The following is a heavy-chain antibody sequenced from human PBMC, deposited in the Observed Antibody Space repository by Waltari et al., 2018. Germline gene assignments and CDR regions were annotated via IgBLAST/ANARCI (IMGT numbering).Heavy chain of an antibody. V-gene: IGHV3-15*01. CDR3: TTDPHDYRAGTNYYARDV. J-gene: IGHJ3*01. CDR2: IKSRLNGGAT. D-gene: IGHD3-10*01. Sequence: EEQLVESGGGLVQPGGSLRLSCAASGFTFANAWLSWVRQAPGKGLEWVGLIKSRLNGGATDYAAPVRGRLTISRDDLKNILYLQMNSLKTEDTAVYVCTTDPHDYRAGTNYYARDVWGQGAMVAVSS. CDR1: GFTFANAW.